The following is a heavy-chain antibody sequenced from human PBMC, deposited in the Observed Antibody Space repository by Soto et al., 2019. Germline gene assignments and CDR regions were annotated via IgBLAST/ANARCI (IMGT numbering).Heavy chain of an antibody. J-gene: IGHJ4*02. Sequence: ASVKVSCKASGYTFTGYYMHWVRRAPGQGLEWMGWINPNSGGTNYAQKFQGRVTMTRDTSISTAYMELSRLRSDDTAVYYCASLAYCGGDCYSLLGYWGQGTLVTVSS. V-gene: IGHV1-2*02. CDR1: GYTFTGYY. CDR2: INPNSGGT. D-gene: IGHD2-21*02. CDR3: ASLAYCGGDCYSLLGY.